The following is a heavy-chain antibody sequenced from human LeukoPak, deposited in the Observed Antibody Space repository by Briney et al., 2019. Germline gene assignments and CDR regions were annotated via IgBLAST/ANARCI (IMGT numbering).Heavy chain of an antibody. Sequence: SVRVSCKASGYTFTGHYIHWMRQAPGQGLEGMGWISPKSGEKSYSQEFQGRVTMPRDTSSSTAYMDLTWLKSNDTAVYYCARGRKITIFGGIGGAFDIWGQGTVVTVSS. CDR3: ARGRKITIFGGIGGAFDI. V-gene: IGHV1-2*02. J-gene: IGHJ3*02. D-gene: IGHD3-3*01. CDR2: ISPKSGEK. CDR1: GYTFTGHY.